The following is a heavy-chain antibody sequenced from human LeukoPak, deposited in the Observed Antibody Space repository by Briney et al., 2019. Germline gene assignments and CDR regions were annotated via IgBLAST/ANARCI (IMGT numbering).Heavy chain of an antibody. D-gene: IGHD3-16*01. V-gene: IGHV1-2*02. Sequence: ASVKVSFKTSGYSFTDYYMRWVRQAPGQGLEWMGWINPNSGGTSSAQKFQGRVTMTRDTSIPTVYMEVNWLTSDDTAMYYCARANRLHGGPYLIGPWGQGTLVTVSS. CDR1: GYSFTDYY. CDR2: INPNSGGT. J-gene: IGHJ5*02. CDR3: ARANRLHGGPYLIGP.